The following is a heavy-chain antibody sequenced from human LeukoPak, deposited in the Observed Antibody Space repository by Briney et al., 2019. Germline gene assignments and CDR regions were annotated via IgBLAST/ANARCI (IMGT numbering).Heavy chain of an antibody. Sequence: GGSLRLSCAASGFTFSIYSINWVRQAPGKGLEWVSFISSGSSTIYYADSVKGRFTISRDNAKNSLYLQMNSLRAEDTAVYYCARSQSGSYSNLDYWGQGTLATVSS. CDR1: GFTFSIYS. J-gene: IGHJ4*02. D-gene: IGHD1-26*01. CDR3: ARSQSGSYSNLDY. CDR2: ISSGSSTI. V-gene: IGHV3-48*01.